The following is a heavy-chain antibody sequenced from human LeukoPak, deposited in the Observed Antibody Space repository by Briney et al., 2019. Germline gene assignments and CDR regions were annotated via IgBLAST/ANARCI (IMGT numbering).Heavy chain of an antibody. D-gene: IGHD1-1*01. V-gene: IGHV1-18*04. Sequence: ASVKVSCKASGYTFTGYYMHWVRQAPGQGLEWMGWISGFNGNTNDAQKFQGRVTMTTDTSTGTAYMELRSLTSDDTAVYHCARGLERLDSYSSMDVWGKGTTVIISS. J-gene: IGHJ6*03. CDR3: ARGLERLDSYSSMDV. CDR2: ISGFNGNT. CDR1: GYTFTGYY.